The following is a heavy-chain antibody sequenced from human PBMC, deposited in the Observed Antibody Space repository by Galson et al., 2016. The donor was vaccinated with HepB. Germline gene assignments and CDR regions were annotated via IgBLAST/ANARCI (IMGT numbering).Heavy chain of an antibody. V-gene: IGHV4-39*02. CDR1: GGSISSSNDY. Sequence: SETLSLTCTVSGGSISSSNDYWGWVRQPPGKGLEWIGSIYYTGTTNNNPSLESRVTISLDKSKNHFSLRVRSVTVADTAVYYCARLKRNYGDFHFDNWGQGTLATVSS. CDR3: ARLKRNYGDFHFDN. J-gene: IGHJ4*02. CDR2: IYYTGTT. D-gene: IGHD4-17*01.